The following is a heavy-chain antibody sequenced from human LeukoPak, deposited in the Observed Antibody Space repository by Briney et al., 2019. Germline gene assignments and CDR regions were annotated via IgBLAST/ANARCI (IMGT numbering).Heavy chain of an antibody. J-gene: IGHJ4*02. CDR2: FYYSGST. V-gene: IGHV4-59*01. D-gene: IGHD3-16*01. CDR1: GESFSGYY. Sequence: SETLSLTCDVYGESFSGYYWSWIRQPPGKGLEWIGYFYYSGSTNYNPSLKSRVTISVDTSKNQFSLKLSSVTAADTAVYYCARASALHPSITLWGQGTLVTVSS. CDR3: ARASALHPSITL.